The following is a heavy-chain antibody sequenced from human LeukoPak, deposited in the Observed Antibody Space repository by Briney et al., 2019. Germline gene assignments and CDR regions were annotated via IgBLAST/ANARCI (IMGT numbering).Heavy chain of an antibody. V-gene: IGHV1-46*01. J-gene: IGHJ3*02. Sequence: ASVKVSCKASGYTFTSYYMHWVRQAPGQGLEWMGIINPSGGSTSYAQKFQGRVTMTRDMSTSTVYMELSSLRSEDTAVYYCARGYCSSTSCYVPGSDSFDIWGQGTMVTVPS. CDR1: GYTFTSYY. D-gene: IGHD2-2*01. CDR3: ARGYCSSTSCYVPGSDSFDI. CDR2: INPSGGST.